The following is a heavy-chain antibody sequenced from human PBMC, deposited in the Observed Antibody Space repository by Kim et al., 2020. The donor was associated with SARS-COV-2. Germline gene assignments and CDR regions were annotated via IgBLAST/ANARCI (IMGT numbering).Heavy chain of an antibody. Sequence: GGSLRLSCAASGFTFSSYAMHWVRQAPGKGLEGVAVLSYDGSNKYYADSVKGRFTISRDNSKNTLYLQMNSMRAEDTAVYYCARDLPRRIGRVFGLTDAFDIWGQGTMVNVSS. CDR1: GFTFSSYA. D-gene: IGHD2-15*01. CDR2: LSYDGSNK. J-gene: IGHJ3*02. CDR3: ARDLPRRIGRVFGLTDAFDI. V-gene: IGHV3-30*04.